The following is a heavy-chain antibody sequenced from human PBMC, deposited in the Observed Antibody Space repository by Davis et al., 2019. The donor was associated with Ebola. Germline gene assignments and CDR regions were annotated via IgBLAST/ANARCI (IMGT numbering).Heavy chain of an antibody. CDR2: ISGSGGNT. V-gene: IGHV3-23*01. CDR3: AKGMGVGATAVDS. CDR1: GFSFSSFA. D-gene: IGHD1-26*01. Sequence: GESLKISCAASGFSFSSFAMNWVRQAPGKGLEWVSLISGSGGNTYYADSVKGRFTISRDNSKNTLYLQMNSLRAEDTAVYYCAKGMGVGATAVDSWGRGTLVTVSS. J-gene: IGHJ4*02.